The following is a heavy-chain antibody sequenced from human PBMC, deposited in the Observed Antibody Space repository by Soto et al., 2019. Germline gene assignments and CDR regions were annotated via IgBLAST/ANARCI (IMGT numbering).Heavy chain of an antibody. CDR2: IKQDGSEK. J-gene: IGHJ4*02. Sequence: GGSLRLSCAASGFTFTSDWMTWVRQAPGKGLEWVANIKQDGSEKYYVDSVKGRFTISRDNAKNSLYLQMNSLRAEDTAVYYCARGRGFDYWGQGTLVTVSS. D-gene: IGHD3-10*01. CDR3: ARGRGFDY. CDR1: GFTFTSDW. V-gene: IGHV3-7*04.